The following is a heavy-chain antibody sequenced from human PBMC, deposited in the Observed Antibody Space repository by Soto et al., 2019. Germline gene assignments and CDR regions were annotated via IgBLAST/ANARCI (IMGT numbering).Heavy chain of an antibody. CDR1: GFSFSDYA. CDR2: ISRTGDSA. J-gene: IGHJ5*01. V-gene: IGHV3-23*01. D-gene: IGHD3-22*01. Sequence: EVHLLESGGALVQPGGSLTLSCAASGFSFSDYAMSWVRQAPGKGLEWVSSISRTGDSAYYADSVKGRFAISRDRSRNRLSRQMNSLRVEDTAVDYCAKGPDGSGYYHNWFDSWGQGTLITVSS. CDR3: AKGPDGSGYYHNWFDS.